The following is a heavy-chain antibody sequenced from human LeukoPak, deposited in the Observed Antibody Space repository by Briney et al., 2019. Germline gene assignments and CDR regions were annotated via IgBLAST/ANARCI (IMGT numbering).Heavy chain of an antibody. J-gene: IGHJ5*02. CDR3: ARSMIVETSWFDP. D-gene: IGHD3-22*01. CDR2: IWYDGSNK. V-gene: IGHV3-33*01. Sequence: GGSLRLSWAASGFTFSSYGMHWVRQAPGRGLEWVAVIWYDGSNKYYADSVKGRFTISRDNSKNTLYLQMNSLRAEDTAVYYCARSMIVETSWFDPWGQGTLVTVSS. CDR1: GFTFSSYG.